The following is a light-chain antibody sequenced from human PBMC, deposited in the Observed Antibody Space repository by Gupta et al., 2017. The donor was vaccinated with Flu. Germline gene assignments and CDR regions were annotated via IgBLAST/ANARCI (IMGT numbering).Light chain of an antibody. Sequence: ATLSLSPGERAILSCRASQSVRTYLAWYKQKPGQAPRLLMYDTSKSVAGIPARFSGSGSGTDLTLTISTREPEDFAGYYCQQRSYLPMYTFGEGTMLEIK. J-gene: IGKJ2*01. CDR3: QQRSYLPMYT. CDR2: DTS. V-gene: IGKV3-11*01. CDR1: QSVRTY.